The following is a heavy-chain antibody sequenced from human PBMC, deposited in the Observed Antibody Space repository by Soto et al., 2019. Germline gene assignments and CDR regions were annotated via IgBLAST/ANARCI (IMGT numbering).Heavy chain of an antibody. D-gene: IGHD6-13*01. CDR3: ARSKGGSSWLYYFDY. V-gene: IGHV3-33*01. Sequence: QVQLVESGGGVVQPGRSLRLSCAASGFTFSSYGMHWVRQAPGKGLEWVAVIWYDGTNKNYADSVQGRFTISRDNSKNTLYLQMNSLRDEDTSIYYCARSKGGSSWLYYFDYWDQGTLVTVSS. J-gene: IGHJ4*02. CDR2: IWYDGTNK. CDR1: GFTFSSYG.